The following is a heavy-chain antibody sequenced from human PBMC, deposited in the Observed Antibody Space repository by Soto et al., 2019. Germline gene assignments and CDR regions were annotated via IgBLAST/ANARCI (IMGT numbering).Heavy chain of an antibody. CDR3: ARGPTIFGVGVDAFDI. J-gene: IGHJ3*02. D-gene: IGHD3-3*01. CDR2: ISGSGDFT. CDR1: GFTLSSYA. Sequence: EVQMLESGGGLVQPGGSLRLSCAASGFTLSSYALSWVRQAPGKGLEWVSGISGSGDFTFDADSVRGRFTIPRDNSINTWYLQMNSLRVGDTAVYYCARGPTIFGVGVDAFDIWGQGTMATVSS. V-gene: IGHV3-23*01.